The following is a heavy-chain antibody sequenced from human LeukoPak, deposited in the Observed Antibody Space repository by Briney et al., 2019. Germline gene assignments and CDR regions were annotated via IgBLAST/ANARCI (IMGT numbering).Heavy chain of an antibody. D-gene: IGHD6-19*01. V-gene: IGHV3-23*01. CDR2: ISGSGGST. Sequence: PGGSLRLSCAASGFTFSSYAMSWVRQAPGEGLEWVPAISGSGGSTYYADSVKGRFTISRDNSKNTLYLQMNSLRAEDTAVYYCARPRSGWYRDAFDIWGQGTMVTVSS. CDR1: GFTFSSYA. CDR3: ARPRSGWYRDAFDI. J-gene: IGHJ3*02.